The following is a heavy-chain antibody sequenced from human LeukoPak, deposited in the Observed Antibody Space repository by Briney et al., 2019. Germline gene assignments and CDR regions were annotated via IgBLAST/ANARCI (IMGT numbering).Heavy chain of an antibody. CDR1: GFTVSSNY. J-gene: IGHJ4*02. CDR3: ARAYLADSPYFDC. D-gene: IGHD2-21*01. CDR2: IYSGGST. Sequence: PGGTLRLSCAASGFTVSSNYMSWVRQAPGKGLEWVSVIYSGGSTYYADSVKGRFTISRDNSKNTLSLQMTSLSAEDTAVYYCARAYLADSPYFDCWGQGTLVTVSS. V-gene: IGHV3-53*01.